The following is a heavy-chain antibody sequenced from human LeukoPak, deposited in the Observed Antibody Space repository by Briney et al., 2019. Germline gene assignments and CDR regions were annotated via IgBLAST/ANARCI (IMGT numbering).Heavy chain of an antibody. CDR3: ANFPDCHDSSGYYAPGYFQH. J-gene: IGHJ1*01. D-gene: IGHD3-22*01. Sequence: PGGSLRLSCAASGFTFSSYAMSWVRQAPGKGLEGVSAISGSGGSTYYADSVKGRFTISRDNSKNTLYLQMNSLRAAETAVYYCANFPDCHDSSGYYAPGYFQHWGQGTLVTVSS. V-gene: IGHV3-23*01. CDR2: ISGSGGST. CDR1: GFTFSSYA.